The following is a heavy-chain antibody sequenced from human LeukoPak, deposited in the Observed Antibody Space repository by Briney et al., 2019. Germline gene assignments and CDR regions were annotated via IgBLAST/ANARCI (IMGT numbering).Heavy chain of an antibody. CDR3: ARDRMVRGPDYYYGMDV. V-gene: IGHV3-30-3*01. D-gene: IGHD3-10*01. J-gene: IGHJ6*02. CDR1: GFTFSSYA. Sequence: PGRSLRLSCAASGFTFSSYAMHWVRQAPGKGLEGVAVISYDGSNKYYADSVKGRFTISRDNSKNTLYLQMNSLRAEDTAVYYCARDRMVRGPDYYYGMDVWGQGTTVTVSS. CDR2: ISYDGSNK.